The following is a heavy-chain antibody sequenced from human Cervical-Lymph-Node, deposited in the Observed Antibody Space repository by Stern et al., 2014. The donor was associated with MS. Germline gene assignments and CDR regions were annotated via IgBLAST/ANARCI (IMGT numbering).Heavy chain of an antibody. V-gene: IGHV4-39*01. D-gene: IGHD3-10*01. CDR2: IYYSGST. CDR3: ATLRAGESYYGSGRGAVDY. CDR1: GGSISSISYY. Sequence: QVQLQESGPGLVKPSETLSLTCTVSGGSISSISYYWGWIRQPPGKGLEWIGSIYYSGSTYYNSSLKSRVTTSQDTSQNQFSLQLSSVTAADTAVYYCATLRAGESYYGSGRGAVDYWGQGTLVTVSS. J-gene: IGHJ4*02.